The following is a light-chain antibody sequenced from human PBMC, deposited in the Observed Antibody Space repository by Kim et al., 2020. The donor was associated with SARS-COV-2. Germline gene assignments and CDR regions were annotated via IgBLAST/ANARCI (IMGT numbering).Light chain of an antibody. J-gene: IGKJ5*01. CDR3: QQYHSYPIT. V-gene: IGKV1-16*02. CDR1: QDISNY. CDR2: AAS. Sequence: ASLGDSATFPCRASQDISNYLAWFQQKPGKAPKSLIYAASSLHTGVPSKFSGSKSGTDFTLTINSLQPEDFATYYCQQYHSYPITFGQGTRLEIK.